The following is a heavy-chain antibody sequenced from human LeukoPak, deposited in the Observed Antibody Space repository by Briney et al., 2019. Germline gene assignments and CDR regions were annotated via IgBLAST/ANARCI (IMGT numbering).Heavy chain of an antibody. V-gene: IGHV4-59*01. CDR2: IYYSGST. D-gene: IGHD3-9*01. CDR3: ARDKGRGLSSWLHTYDY. J-gene: IGHJ4*02. Sequence: SETLSLTCTVSGGSISSYYWSWIRQPPGKGLECIGYIYYSGSTNYNPSLKSRVTISVDTSKNQFSLKLSSVTAADTAVYYCARDKGRGLSSWLHTYDYWGQGTLVTVSS. CDR1: GGSISSYY.